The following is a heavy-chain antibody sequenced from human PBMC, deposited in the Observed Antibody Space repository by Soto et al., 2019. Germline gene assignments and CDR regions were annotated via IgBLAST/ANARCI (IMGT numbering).Heavy chain of an antibody. D-gene: IGHD3-3*02. Sequence: GESLKISGKGSGCSCTSCGIGWVRQMAGKGLEGMGIIYPGDSDTRYSPSFQGQVTISADKSISTAYLQMNSLRAEDTAVDFCSGSIGFFGVGSLMSYAYCGQRSLVNVSA. CDR3: SGSIGFFGVGSLMSYAY. V-gene: IGHV5-51*01. CDR1: GCSCTSCG. J-gene: IGHJ4*02. CDR2: IYPGDSDT.